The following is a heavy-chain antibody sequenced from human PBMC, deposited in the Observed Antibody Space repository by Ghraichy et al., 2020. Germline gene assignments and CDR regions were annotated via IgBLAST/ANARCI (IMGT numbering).Heavy chain of an antibody. Sequence: SGPTLVKPTQTLTLTCTFSGFSLSTSGMCVSWIRQPPGKALEWLARIDWDDDKYYSTSLKTRLTISKDTSKNQVVLTMTNMDPVDTATYYCARMYVDTAMEDYYYYGMDVWGQGTTVTVSS. CDR1: GFSLSTSGMC. CDR2: IDWDDDK. CDR3: ARMYVDTAMEDYYYYGMDV. J-gene: IGHJ6*02. V-gene: IGHV2-70*11. D-gene: IGHD5-18*01.